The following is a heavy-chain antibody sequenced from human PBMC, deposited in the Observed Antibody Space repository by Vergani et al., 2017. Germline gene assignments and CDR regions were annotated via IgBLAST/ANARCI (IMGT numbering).Heavy chain of an antibody. CDR3: ARDQSLTRVRYYYYGMDV. CDR1: GYTFTSYG. Sequence: QVQLVQSGAEVKKPGASVKVSCKASGYTFTSYGISWVRQAPGQGLEWMGWISAYNGNTNYAQKLQGRVTMTTDTSTSTAYMELSSLRSEDTAVYYCARDQSLTRVRYYYYGMDVWGQGTTVTVSS. V-gene: IGHV1-18*01. J-gene: IGHJ6*02. D-gene: IGHD3-10*01. CDR2: ISAYNGNT.